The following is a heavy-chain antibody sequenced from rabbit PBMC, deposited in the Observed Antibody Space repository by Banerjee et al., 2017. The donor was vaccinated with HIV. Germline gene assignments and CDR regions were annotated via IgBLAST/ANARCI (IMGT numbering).Heavy chain of an antibody. CDR3: ARSRDTSTTDGFDP. CDR1: GFTLSGYW. D-gene: IGHD1-1*01. CDR2: VVGSSGNI. J-gene: IGHJ2*01. Sequence: QEQLVESGGGLVQPEGSLTLSCKTSGFTLSGYWMCWVRQAPGKGLEWIGCVVGSSGNIYYASWAKGRFTISRTSSTTVTLQMTSLTAADTATYFCARSRDTSTTDGFDPWGQGTLVTVS. V-gene: IGHV1S45*01.